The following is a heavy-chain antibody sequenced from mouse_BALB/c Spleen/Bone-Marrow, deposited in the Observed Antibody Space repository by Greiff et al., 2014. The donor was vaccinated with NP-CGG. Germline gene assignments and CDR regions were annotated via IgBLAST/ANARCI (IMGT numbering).Heavy chain of an antibody. CDR2: IVHVGGYT. Sequence: GSLKLSCAASXFTFSXYYMYWVXXXXXKXLXXXGTIVHVGGYTYYPDSVWGRFTISRDNAKNNLYLQXSSLKSEDTAMYYCARSGERYGAMDYWGQGTSVTVFS. V-gene: IGHV5-4*02. J-gene: IGHJ4*01. CDR3: ARSGERYGAMDY. D-gene: IGHD2-10*02. CDR1: XFTFSXYY.